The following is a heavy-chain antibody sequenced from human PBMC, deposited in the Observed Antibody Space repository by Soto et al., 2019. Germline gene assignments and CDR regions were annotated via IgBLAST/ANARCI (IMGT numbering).Heavy chain of an antibody. CDR3: ASGQQVILRYYYGLDV. CDR2: IYYDDGST. J-gene: IGHJ6*02. CDR1: GFTVSTNY. V-gene: IGHV3-53*01. Sequence: PGGSLRLSCAFSGFTVSTNYMSWVRQAPGKGLEWVSVIYYDDGSTYYADSVKGRFSISRDSSRNTLYLQMNSLRAEDTAVYYCASGQQVILRYYYGLDVWGQGTTVTVSS. D-gene: IGHD6-13*01.